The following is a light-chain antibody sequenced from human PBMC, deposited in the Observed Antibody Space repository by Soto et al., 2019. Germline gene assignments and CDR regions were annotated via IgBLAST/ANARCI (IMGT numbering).Light chain of an antibody. J-gene: IGKJ5*01. Sequence: DIQMTQSPSSLSISVGDRVTITCRASQNITTYLNWFLQKPGKAPNLLIYAASSLIIGVPSRFSASGSGTEFSLTISSLQPEDVATYYCQQSYSFPITFGQGTRLENK. CDR2: AAS. CDR1: QNITTY. V-gene: IGKV1-39*01. CDR3: QQSYSFPIT.